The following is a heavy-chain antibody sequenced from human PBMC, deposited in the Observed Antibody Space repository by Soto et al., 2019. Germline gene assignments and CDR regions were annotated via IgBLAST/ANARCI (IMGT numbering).Heavy chain of an antibody. CDR3: ARAISPIRAAPAY. CDR1: GYTFSNYA. V-gene: IGHV1-18*04. D-gene: IGHD3-3*01. Sequence: ASVKVSCKTSGYTFSNYAISWVRQAPGQGLEWMGWVSPYNGNANYTEKFQGRVSMTTDTSTTTAYMELTSLTSDDTAIYYCARAISPIRAAPAYWGQGTLVTV. J-gene: IGHJ4*02. CDR2: VSPYNGNA.